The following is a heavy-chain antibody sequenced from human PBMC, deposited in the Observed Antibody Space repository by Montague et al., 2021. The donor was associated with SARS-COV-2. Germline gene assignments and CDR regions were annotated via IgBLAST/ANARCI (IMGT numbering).Heavy chain of an antibody. CDR2: IYYSGST. D-gene: IGHD3-10*01. Sequence: SETLSLTCTVSGGSISSYYWSWIRQPPGKGLERIWNIYYSGSTNYNPSLKSRVTISVATSKTQFSLKLSSVTAADTAVYYCARVLPTVRGVIRWFDPWDQGTLVTVSS. CDR1: GGSISSYY. J-gene: IGHJ5*02. V-gene: IGHV4-59*01. CDR3: ARVLPTVRGVIRWFDP.